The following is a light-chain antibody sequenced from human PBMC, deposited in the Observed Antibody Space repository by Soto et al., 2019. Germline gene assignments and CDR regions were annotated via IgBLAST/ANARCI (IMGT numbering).Light chain of an antibody. Sequence: EIVLTQSPDTLSLSPGERATLSCRASQSVRNNYLAWYQRQPGQAPRLLIYGASSRATGIPDRFSGSGSGTDFTLTISRLEPEDFALYYCQQYNNWPPWTFGQGTKVDIK. J-gene: IGKJ1*01. CDR1: QSVRNNY. CDR3: QQYNNWPPWT. V-gene: IGKV3-20*01. CDR2: GAS.